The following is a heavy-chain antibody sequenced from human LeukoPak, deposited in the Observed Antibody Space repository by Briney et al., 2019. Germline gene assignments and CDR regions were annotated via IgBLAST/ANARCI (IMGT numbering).Heavy chain of an antibody. CDR1: GGSFSGYY. CDR2: INHSGST. D-gene: IGHD3-22*01. V-gene: IGHV4-34*01. J-gene: IGHJ5*02. Sequence: SETLSLTCAVYGGSFSGYYWSWIRQPPGKGLEWIGEINHSGSTNYNPSLKSRVTISVDTSKNQFSLKLSSMTAADTAVYYCARGGRHYYDSSAPGGFDPWGQGTLVTVSS. CDR3: ARGGRHYYDSSAPGGFDP.